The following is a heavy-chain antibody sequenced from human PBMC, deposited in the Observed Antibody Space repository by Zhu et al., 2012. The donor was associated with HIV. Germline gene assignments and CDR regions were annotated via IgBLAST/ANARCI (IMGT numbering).Heavy chain of an antibody. Sequence: QVRLQESGPGLVKPSETLSLTCTVSGGSISSHYWSWIRQPPGKGLEWIGYIYYSGSTNYNPSLKSRVTISVDTSKNQFSLKLSSVTAADTAVYYCARDSGYSGYGYWGQGTLGHRLL. V-gene: IGHV4-59*11. CDR1: GGSISSHY. J-gene: IGHJ4*02. CDR2: IYYSGST. CDR3: ARDSGYSGYGY. D-gene: IGHD5-12*01.